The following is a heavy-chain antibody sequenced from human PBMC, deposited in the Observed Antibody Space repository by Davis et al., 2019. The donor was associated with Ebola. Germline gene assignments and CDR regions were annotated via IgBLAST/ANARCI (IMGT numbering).Heavy chain of an antibody. CDR3: AKDQGYCSSTSCYTYYYYMDV. CDR2: ISGSGGST. J-gene: IGHJ6*03. CDR1: GFTFSSYA. Sequence: PGGSLRLSCAASGFTFSSYAMSWVRQAPGKGLEWVSAISGSGGSTYYADSVKGRFTISRDNSKNTLYLQMNSLRAEDTAVYYCAKDQGYCSSTSCYTYYYYMDVWGKGTTVTVSS. V-gene: IGHV3-23*01. D-gene: IGHD2-2*02.